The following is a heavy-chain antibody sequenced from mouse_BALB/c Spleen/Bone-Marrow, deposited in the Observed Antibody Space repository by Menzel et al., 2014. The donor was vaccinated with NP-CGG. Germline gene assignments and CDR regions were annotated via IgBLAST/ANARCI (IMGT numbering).Heavy chain of an antibody. CDR2: IWAGGST. D-gene: IGHD2-4*01. CDR3: ASPIYYDYPLFAY. Sequence: VKLMESGPGLVAPSQSLSITCTVSGFSLTSYGVHWVCQPPGKGLEWLGVIWAGGSTNYNSALMSRLSISKDNSKSQVFLKMNSLQTDDTAMYYCASPIYYDYPLFAYWGQGTLVTVSA. CDR1: GFSLTSYG. V-gene: IGHV2-9*02. J-gene: IGHJ3*01.